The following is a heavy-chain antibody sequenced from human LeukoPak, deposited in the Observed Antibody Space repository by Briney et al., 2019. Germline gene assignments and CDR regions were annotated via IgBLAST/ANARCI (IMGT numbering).Heavy chain of an antibody. D-gene: IGHD2-2*01. Sequence: ASVKVSCKASGYTFTSYGISWVRQAPGQGLEWMGWISAYNGNTNYAQKLQGRVTMTTDTSTSTAYMELSSLRSEDTAVYYCARPRYQLLEADAFDIWGQGTMVTVSS. J-gene: IGHJ3*02. V-gene: IGHV1-18*01. CDR3: ARPRYQLLEADAFDI. CDR2: ISAYNGNT. CDR1: GYTFTSYG.